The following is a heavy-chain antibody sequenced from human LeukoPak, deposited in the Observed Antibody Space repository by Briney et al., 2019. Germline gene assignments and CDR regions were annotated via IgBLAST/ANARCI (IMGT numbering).Heavy chain of an antibody. J-gene: IGHJ4*01. CDR3: AAGDYYDSVGCYLPFSF. CDR2: IVVGSGNT. Sequence: SVRDPSKASGFTFTSCAVEWVRQARGQRLEWIGWIVVGSGNTNYAQKFQERVTITRDMSTSTAYMELSSLRYEDTAVYYCAAGDYYDSVGCYLPFSFWGQGCLVTVSS. V-gene: IGHV1-58*01. D-gene: IGHD3-22*01. CDR1: GFTFTSCA.